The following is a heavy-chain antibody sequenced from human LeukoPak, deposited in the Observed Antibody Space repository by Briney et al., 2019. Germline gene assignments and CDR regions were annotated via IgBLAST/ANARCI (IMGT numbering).Heavy chain of an antibody. J-gene: IGHJ3*02. CDR3: ARLCSGSYPDAFDI. Sequence: GGSLRLSCAASGNYWMHWVRQAPGKGLVWVANIKQDGSEKYYVDSVKGRFTISRDNAKNSLYLQMNSLRAEDTAVYYCARLCSGSYPDAFDIWGQGTMVTVSS. CDR1: GNYW. D-gene: IGHD1-26*01. CDR2: IKQDGSEK. V-gene: IGHV3-7*01.